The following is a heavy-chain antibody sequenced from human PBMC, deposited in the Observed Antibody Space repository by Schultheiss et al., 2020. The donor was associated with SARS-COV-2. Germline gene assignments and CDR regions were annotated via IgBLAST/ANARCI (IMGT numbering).Heavy chain of an antibody. CDR1: GYNFAYYW. J-gene: IGHJ3*02. V-gene: IGHV5-51*01. D-gene: IGHD2-2*01. CDR3: ARSSSMRAFNI. Sequence: GESLKISCKGSGYNFAYYWVAWVRQMPGKGLEWMAIILPANSDTRYSPSFQGQVTISVDKSINTAYLQWSSLKASDTAMYYCARSSSMRAFNIWGQGTMVTVSS. CDR2: ILPANSDT.